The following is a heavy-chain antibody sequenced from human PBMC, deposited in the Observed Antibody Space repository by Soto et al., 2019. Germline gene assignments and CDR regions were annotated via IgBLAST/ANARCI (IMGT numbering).Heavy chain of an antibody. D-gene: IGHD2-2*02. J-gene: IGHJ4*02. CDR3: ARDARVVPAAILGN. CDR1: GYTFTGSY. CDR2: INPNSGGT. V-gene: IGHV1-2*02. Sequence: VPVKVSCNASGYTFTGSYMHSVRQATGQGLEWMGWINPNSGGTNYVQQVQGRGTMTRDTAISTAYMELSRLRSDDTAVYYCARDARVVPAAILGNWGQGCLVTVAS.